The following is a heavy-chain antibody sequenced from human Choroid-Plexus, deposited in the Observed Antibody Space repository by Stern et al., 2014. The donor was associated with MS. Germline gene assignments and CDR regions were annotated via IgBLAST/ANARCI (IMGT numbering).Heavy chain of an antibody. CDR1: GFTFSNFG. CDR3: AKDRQWSTYFFDY. D-gene: IGHD2-15*01. J-gene: IGHJ4*02. CDR2: ISYDGSDK. Sequence: QVQLVESGGGVAQPGRPLILSCAASGFTFSNFGMHWVRQAPGKGLEWVALISYDGSDKYYADSGKGRFTMFRDNSKNTLYMHMNSLRAEDTAVYYCAKDRQWSTYFFDYWGQGSLVTVSS. V-gene: IGHV3-30*18.